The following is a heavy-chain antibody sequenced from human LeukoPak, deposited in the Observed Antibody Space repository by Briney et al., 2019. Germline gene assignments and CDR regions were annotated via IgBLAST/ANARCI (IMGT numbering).Heavy chain of an antibody. D-gene: IGHD6-13*01. V-gene: IGHV1-18*01. CDR3: ARDCGLGYSSSCHFDY. Sequence: GASVKVSCKASGYTFTSYGISWVRQAPGQGLEWMGWISAYNGNTNHAQKLQGRVTMTTDTSTSTDYMELRSLRSDDTAVYYCARDCGLGYSSSCHFDYWGQGTLVTVSS. J-gene: IGHJ4*02. CDR1: GYTFTSYG. CDR2: ISAYNGNT.